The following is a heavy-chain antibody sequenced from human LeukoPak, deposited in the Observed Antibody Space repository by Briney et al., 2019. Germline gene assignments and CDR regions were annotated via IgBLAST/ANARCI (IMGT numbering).Heavy chain of an antibody. CDR3: ARESFGGIQLWAPFDY. Sequence: GGSLRLSCAASGFTFSSYEINWVRQAPGKGLEWVSYISSGGSTIYYADSVKGRFTISRDSAKNSLYLQMNSLRAEDTAVYYCARESFGGIQLWAPFDYWGQGTLVTVSS. J-gene: IGHJ4*02. CDR1: GFTFSSYE. D-gene: IGHD3-10*01. V-gene: IGHV3-48*03. CDR2: ISSGGSTI.